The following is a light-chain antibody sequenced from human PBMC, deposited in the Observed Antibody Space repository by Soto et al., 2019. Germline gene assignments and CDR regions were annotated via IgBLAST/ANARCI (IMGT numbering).Light chain of an antibody. CDR3: QQYGSSQIT. Sequence: EIVLTQSPGTQSLSPGERATLSSRASQSVSSSYLAWYQQKPGQAPRLLIYGASSRATGIPDRFSGSGSGTDFTLTISRLEPEDFAVYYCQQYGSSQITFGQGTRLEIK. CDR2: GAS. J-gene: IGKJ5*01. CDR1: QSVSSSY. V-gene: IGKV3-20*01.